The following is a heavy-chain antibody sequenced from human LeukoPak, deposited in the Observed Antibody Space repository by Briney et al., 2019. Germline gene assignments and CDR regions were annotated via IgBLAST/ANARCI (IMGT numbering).Heavy chain of an antibody. CDR1: GGSFSGYY. V-gene: IGHV4-34*01. J-gene: IGHJ4*02. Sequence: SETLSLTCAVYGGSFSGYYWSWIRQPPGKGLEWIGEINHSGSTNYNPSLKSRVTISVDTSKNQFSLKLSSVTAADTAVYYCARIPRRLRFGLYYFDYWGQGTLVTVSS. D-gene: IGHD5-12*01. CDR2: INHSGST. CDR3: ARIPRRLRFGLYYFDY.